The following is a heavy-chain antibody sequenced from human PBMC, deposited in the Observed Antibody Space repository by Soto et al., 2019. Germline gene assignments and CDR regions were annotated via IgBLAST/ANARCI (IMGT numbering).Heavy chain of an antibody. Sequence: GGSLRLSCAASGFTFSSYGMHWVRQAPGKGLEWVAVIWYDGSNKYYADSVKGRFTISRDNSKNTLYLQMNSLRAEDTAVYYCARNTIFRGGGYGMEVWDKGTMFPVSS. CDR1: GFTFSSYG. D-gene: IGHD3-3*01. J-gene: IGHJ6*04. CDR3: ARNTIFRGGGYGMEV. V-gene: IGHV3-33*01. CDR2: IWYDGSNK.